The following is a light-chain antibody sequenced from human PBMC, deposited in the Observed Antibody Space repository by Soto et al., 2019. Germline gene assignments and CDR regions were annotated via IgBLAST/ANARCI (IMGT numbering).Light chain of an antibody. J-gene: IGLJ1*01. CDR3: SSYTSSSTLGV. CDR1: SSDVGGYNY. CDR2: EVS. Sequence: ALTXPASVSGSPGQSITISCTGTSSDVGGYNYVSWYQQHPGKAPKLMIYEVSNRPSGVSNRFSGSKSGNTASLTISGLQAEDEADYYCSSYTSSSTLGVFGTGTKVTVL. V-gene: IGLV2-14*01.